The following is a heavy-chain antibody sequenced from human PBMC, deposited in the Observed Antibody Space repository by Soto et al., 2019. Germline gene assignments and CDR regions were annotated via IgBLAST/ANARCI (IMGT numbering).Heavy chain of an antibody. J-gene: IGHJ4*02. D-gene: IGHD6-13*01. Sequence: TGGSLRLSCAASGFTFSRYGMHWVRQAPGTGLEWVAIIWYDGSNKYYADSVKGRFTISRDNSKNTLYLQMNALRAEDTAMYYCATHSSNYYVGDYWGQGTLVTVSS. V-gene: IGHV3-33*01. CDR2: IWYDGSNK. CDR3: ATHSSNYYVGDY. CDR1: GFTFSRYG.